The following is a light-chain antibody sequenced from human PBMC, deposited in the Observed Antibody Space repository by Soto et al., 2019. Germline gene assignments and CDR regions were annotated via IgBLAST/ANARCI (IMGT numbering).Light chain of an antibody. J-gene: IGLJ2*01. CDR2: GNS. Sequence: QLVLTQPPSVSGAPGQRVTISCTGSTSNIGAGYGVHWYQHLPGTAPKLLMYGNSIRPSGVPDRFSGSKSGTSASLAITGLQADDEADYYCQSYDSSLTDVVFGGGTKLTVL. CDR1: TSNIGAGYG. V-gene: IGLV1-40*01. CDR3: QSYDSSLTDVV.